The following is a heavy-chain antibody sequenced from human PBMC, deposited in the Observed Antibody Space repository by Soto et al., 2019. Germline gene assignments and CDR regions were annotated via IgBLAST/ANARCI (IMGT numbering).Heavy chain of an antibody. D-gene: IGHD3-10*01. CDR1: GGSISSSSYY. Sequence: QLQLRESGPGLVKPSETLSLTCTVSGGSISSSSYYWGWIRQPPGKGLEWIGRINYSGTTYYNPSLNSRGTLSVDTPKTQFSLQLTSMTAAEPAGYYYARHGEGGLWVAYWGQGALVTVSS. CDR2: INYSGTT. CDR3: ARHGEGGLWVAY. J-gene: IGHJ4*02. V-gene: IGHV4-39*01.